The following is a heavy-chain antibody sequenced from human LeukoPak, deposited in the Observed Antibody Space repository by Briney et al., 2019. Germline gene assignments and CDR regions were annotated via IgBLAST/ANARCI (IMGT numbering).Heavy chain of an antibody. CDR3: ARGTHYSFDI. D-gene: IGHD2-2*01. CDR2: IKEDGSEK. Sequence: PGESLRLSCAASGFTFGSYWMSWVRQAPGKGLEWVANIKEDGSEKYYVDSVKGRFTISRDNAKNSLYLQMNSLGAEDTAVYYCARGTHYSFDIWGQGTTVTVSS. CDR1: GFTFGSYW. J-gene: IGHJ3*02. V-gene: IGHV3-7*04.